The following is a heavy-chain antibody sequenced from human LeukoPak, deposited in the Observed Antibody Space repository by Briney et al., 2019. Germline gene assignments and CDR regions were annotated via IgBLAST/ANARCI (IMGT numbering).Heavy chain of an antibody. V-gene: IGHV3-30*02. Sequence: GGSLRLSCAASGFTFSDYGMRWVRQAPGKGLEWVAFIRYDGGDEKYADSVKGRFTVSRDNSKNTLYLQMNSLRVEDTAVYYCAKYRHGAYGSFFDYWGQGTLVTVSS. CDR1: GFTFSDYG. CDR3: AKYRHGAYGSFFDY. D-gene: IGHD4-17*01. J-gene: IGHJ4*02. CDR2: IRYDGGDE.